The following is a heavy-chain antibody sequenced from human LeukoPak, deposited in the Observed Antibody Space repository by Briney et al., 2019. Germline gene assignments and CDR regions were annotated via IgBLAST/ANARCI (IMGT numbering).Heavy chain of an antibody. CDR2: IYYTGST. CDR3: ARGPYSGYTLRPLDY. CDR1: GGSISSSY. J-gene: IGHJ4*02. V-gene: IGHV4-59*01. Sequence: PSETPSLTCTVSGGSISSSYWSWIRQPPGKGLEWLGYIYYTGSTNYNPSLKSRVTMSVDTSKNQFSLRLSSVIAADTAVYYCARGPYSGYTLRPLDYWGQGTLVTVSS. D-gene: IGHD5-12*01.